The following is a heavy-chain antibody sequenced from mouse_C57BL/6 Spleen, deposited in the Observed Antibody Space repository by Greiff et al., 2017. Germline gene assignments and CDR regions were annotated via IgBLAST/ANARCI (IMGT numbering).Heavy chain of an antibody. CDR2: IYPSDSET. Sequence: QVQLQQPGAELVRPGSSVKLSCKASGYTFTSYWMDWVKQRPGQGLEWIGNIYPSDSETHYNQKFKDKATLTVDKSSSTAYMQLSSLTSEDSAVYYCARREAYYGNLHYFDYWGQGTTLTVSS. J-gene: IGHJ2*01. CDR1: GYTFTSYW. D-gene: IGHD2-10*01. V-gene: IGHV1-61*01. CDR3: ARREAYYGNLHYFDY.